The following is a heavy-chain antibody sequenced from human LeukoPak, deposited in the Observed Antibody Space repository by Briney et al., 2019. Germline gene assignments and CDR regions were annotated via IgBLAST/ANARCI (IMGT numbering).Heavy chain of an antibody. V-gene: IGHV4-34*01. Sequence: SETLSLTCVVYGGSFSGYFWSWIRQPPGKGLEWIGEITRSGSTNYNPSLKSRVSISIDTSKKKLSLRLTSVTAADSAVYYCASSFYSDSRDYWGQGTLVSVSS. CDR2: ITRSGST. J-gene: IGHJ4*02. D-gene: IGHD3-22*01. CDR1: GGSFSGYF. CDR3: ASSFYSDSRDY.